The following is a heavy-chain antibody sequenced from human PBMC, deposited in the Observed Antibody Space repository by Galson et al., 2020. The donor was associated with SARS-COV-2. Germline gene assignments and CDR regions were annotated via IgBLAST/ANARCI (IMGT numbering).Heavy chain of an antibody. CDR1: GFTVTHTY. Sequence: GESLKIYCAAPGFTVTHTYMLWVRQAPGKGLEWVSDIYSGGSTYHADSVKGRFTISRDKSKNTLNLQMNGLTAEDTAVYYCARGVVGGGDYFDYWGQGTPVTVSS. CDR3: ARGVVGGGDYFDY. J-gene: IGHJ4*02. D-gene: IGHD3-22*01. CDR2: IYSGGST. V-gene: IGHV3-53*01.